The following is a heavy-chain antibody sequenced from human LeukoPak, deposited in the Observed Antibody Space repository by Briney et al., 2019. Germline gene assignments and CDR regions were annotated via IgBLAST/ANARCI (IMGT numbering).Heavy chain of an antibody. CDR1: GGSISSSNW. V-gene: IGHV4-4*02. CDR3: ASFWDIVVVPAAMRGDAFDI. D-gene: IGHD2-2*01. Sequence: PSGTLSLTCAVSGGSISSSNWWSWVRQPPGKGLEWIGEIYHSGSTNYNPSLKSRVTISVDKSKNQFSLKLSSVTAADTAVYYCASFWDIVVVPAAMRGDAFDIWGQGTMVTVSS. CDR2: IYHSGST. J-gene: IGHJ3*02.